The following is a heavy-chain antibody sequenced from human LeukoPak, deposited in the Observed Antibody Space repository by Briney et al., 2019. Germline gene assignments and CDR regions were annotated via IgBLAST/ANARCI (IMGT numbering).Heavy chain of an antibody. CDR2: ISSSGSTI. CDR3: ARDRYGDYGSGSYYPYYYYGMDV. V-gene: IGHV3-48*03. Sequence: GGSLRLSCAASGFTFSSYEMNWVRQAPGKGLEWVSYISSSGSTIYYADSVKGRFTISRDNAKISLYLQMNSLRAEDTAVYYCARDRYGDYGSGSYYPYYYYGMDVWGQGTTVTVSS. J-gene: IGHJ6*02. CDR1: GFTFSSYE. D-gene: IGHD3-10*01.